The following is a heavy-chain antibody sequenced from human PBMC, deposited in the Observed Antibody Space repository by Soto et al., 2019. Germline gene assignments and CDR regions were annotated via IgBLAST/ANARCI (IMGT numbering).Heavy chain of an antibody. D-gene: IGHD6-19*01. CDR2: ISSSSSTI. CDR3: ARATQWLVPYFDI. CDR1: GFTFSSYS. V-gene: IGHV3-48*02. J-gene: IGHJ3*02. Sequence: PGGSLRLSCAASGFTFSSYSMNWVRQAPGKGLEWVSYISSSSSTIYYADSVKGRFTISRDNAKNSLYLQMNSLRYEDMAVYYCARATQWLVPYFDIWGQGTMVTVSS.